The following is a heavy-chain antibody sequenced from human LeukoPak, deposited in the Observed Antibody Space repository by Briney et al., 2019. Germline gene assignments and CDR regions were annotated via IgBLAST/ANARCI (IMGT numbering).Heavy chain of an antibody. CDR2: ISSNGGST. V-gene: IGHV3-64*01. Sequence: PGGSLRLSCAASGFTFSSYAMHWVRQAPGKGLEYVSAISSNGGSTYYAYSVRGRFTISRDNSKNTLYLQVGNLRAEDMAVYYCARGGSSGWYAGTAFDYWGQGTLVTVSS. D-gene: IGHD6-19*01. CDR3: ARGGSSGWYAGTAFDY. CDR1: GFTFSSYA. J-gene: IGHJ4*02.